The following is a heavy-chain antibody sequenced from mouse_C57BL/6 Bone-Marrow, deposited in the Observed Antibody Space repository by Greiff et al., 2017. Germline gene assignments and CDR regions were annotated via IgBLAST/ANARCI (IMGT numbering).Heavy chain of an antibody. CDR3: ARDYYGSSYEDYFDY. Sequence: QVQLQQPGAELVKPGASVKMSCKASGYTFTSYWITWVKQRPGQGLEWIGDIYPGSGSTNYNEKFKSKATLTVDTSSSTAYMQSSSLTSEDSAVYYCARDYYGSSYEDYFDYWGQGTTLTVSS. J-gene: IGHJ2*01. V-gene: IGHV1-55*01. CDR1: GYTFTSYW. CDR2: IYPGSGST. D-gene: IGHD1-1*01.